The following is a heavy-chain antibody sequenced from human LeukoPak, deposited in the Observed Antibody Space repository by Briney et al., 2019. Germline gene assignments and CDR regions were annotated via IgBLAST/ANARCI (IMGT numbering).Heavy chain of an antibody. CDR2: IYHSGST. CDR3: ARRILMDV. D-gene: IGHD2-15*01. J-gene: IGHJ6*04. CDR1: NYSISSGYY. V-gene: IGHV4-38-2*02. Sequence: LSETLSLTCTVSNYSISSGYYWGWIRQPPGKGLEWIGTIYHSGSTYYNPSLKSRVNISVDKSKNQFALKLTSVTAADTAVYYCARRILMDVWGKGTTVTVSS.